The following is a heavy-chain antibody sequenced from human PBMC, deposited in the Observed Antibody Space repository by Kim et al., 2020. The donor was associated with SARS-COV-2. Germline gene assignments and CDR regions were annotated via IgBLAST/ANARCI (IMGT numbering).Heavy chain of an antibody. V-gene: IGHV1-24*01. CDR1: GYTLTELS. Sequence: ASVKVSCKVSGYTLTELSMHWVRQAPGKGLEWMGGFDPEDGETIYAQKFKGRVTMTEDTSTDTAYMELSSLRSEDTAVYYCATALAAGAPNYYYYGMDVWGQGTTVTVSS. D-gene: IGHD6-13*01. CDR2: FDPEDGET. J-gene: IGHJ6*02. CDR3: ATALAAGAPNYYYYGMDV.